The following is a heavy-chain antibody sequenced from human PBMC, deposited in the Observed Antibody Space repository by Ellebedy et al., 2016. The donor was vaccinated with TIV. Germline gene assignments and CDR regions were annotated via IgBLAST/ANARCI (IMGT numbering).Heavy chain of an antibody. CDR1: GGSFNNYY. V-gene: IGHV4-34*01. J-gene: IGHJ4*02. CDR3: AKWTVGYCSSASCYTGDY. D-gene: IGHD2-2*02. CDR2: FNLGGTT. Sequence: MPSETLSLTCAVYGGSFNNYYWRWIRQLPGKGLEGIGEFNLGGTTNYNPSLKSRVTISVDTSKNQFSLKLNSVTAADTAVYYCAKWTVGYCSSASCYTGDYWGQGTLVTVSS.